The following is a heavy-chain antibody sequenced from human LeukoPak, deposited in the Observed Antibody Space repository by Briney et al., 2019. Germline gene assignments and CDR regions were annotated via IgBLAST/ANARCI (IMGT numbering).Heavy chain of an antibody. CDR1: GFTFRDYY. D-gene: IGHD1-1*01. Sequence: GGPLRLSCVASGFTFRDYYMSWIRRAPGKGLEWVADIKQDGSWANYVQSVKGRFTISRDNAKDSLYLQMYSLRAEDTAVYYCTTAAPTHEFDYWGQGTLVTVSS. CDR2: IKQDGSWA. V-gene: IGHV3-7*05. J-gene: IGHJ4*02. CDR3: TTAAPTHEFDY.